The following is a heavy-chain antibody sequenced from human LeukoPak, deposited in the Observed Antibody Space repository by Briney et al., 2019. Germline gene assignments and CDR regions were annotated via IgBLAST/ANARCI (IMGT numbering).Heavy chain of an antibody. CDR1: GYTFSSYG. CDR3: ARAGIVVVVAAQGDVFDI. CDR2: ISAYNANT. Sequence: ASVKVSCKASGYTFSSYGISLVRQAPGQGLEWMGWISAYNANTNYVQKFQGRVTMTTDTSTSTAYMELRSLRSDDTAVYYCARAGIVVVVAAQGDVFDIWGQGTMVTVSS. V-gene: IGHV1-18*01. J-gene: IGHJ3*02. D-gene: IGHD2-15*01.